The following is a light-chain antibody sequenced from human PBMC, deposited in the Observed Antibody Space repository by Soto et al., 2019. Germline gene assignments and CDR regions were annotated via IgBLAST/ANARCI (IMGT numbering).Light chain of an antibody. J-gene: IGKJ5*01. CDR3: HQRNK. Sequence: EVVLTQSPATLSLAPVERATLSCRASQFLSSYLAWYQQKPGQPPRLLIYDTSNRATGIPARFSGGRSGTDFTLTISSLEPEDFGVYFCHQRNKFGQGTRLEIK. CDR1: QFLSSY. V-gene: IGKV3-11*01. CDR2: DTS.